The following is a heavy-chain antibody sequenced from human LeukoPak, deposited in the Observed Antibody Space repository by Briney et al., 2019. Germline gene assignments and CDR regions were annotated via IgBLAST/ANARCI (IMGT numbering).Heavy chain of an antibody. J-gene: IGHJ4*02. V-gene: IGHV4-59*01. D-gene: IGHD4-17*01. CDR1: GGSINSYY. CDR3: ARVDYGDYVVNY. Sequence: SETLSLTCTVSGGSINSYYWTWIRQPPGKGLEWIGYIYYSGGTNYNPSLKSRVTMSVDRSKNQFSLKLSSVTAADTAVYYCARVDYGDYVVNYWGQGTLVTVSS. CDR2: IYYSGGT.